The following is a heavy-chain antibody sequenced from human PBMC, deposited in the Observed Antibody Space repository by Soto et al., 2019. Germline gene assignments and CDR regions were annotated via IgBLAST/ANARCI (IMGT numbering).Heavy chain of an antibody. D-gene: IGHD3-9*01. CDR2: IYYSGST. J-gene: IGHJ4*02. CDR3: AXHHPRLRKFDYGGDFDY. V-gene: IGHV4-39*01. Sequence: SETLSLTCTVSGGSISSSSYYWGWIRQPPGKGLEWIGSIYYSGSTYYNPSLKSRVTISVDTSKNQFSLKLSSVTAADTAVYYCAXHHPRLRKFDYGGDFDYWGQGTLVTVSS. CDR1: GGSISSSSYY.